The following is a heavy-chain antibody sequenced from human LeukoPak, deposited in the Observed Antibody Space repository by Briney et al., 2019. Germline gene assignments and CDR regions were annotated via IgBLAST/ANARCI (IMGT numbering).Heavy chain of an antibody. J-gene: IGHJ4*02. D-gene: IGHD4-23*01. CDR1: GFTFSNYT. Sequence: GRSLRLSCAASGFTFSNYTIHWVRQAPGKGLEWVAVISYNGSNKYYAVSVKGRFTISRDNSKNTLYLQMNSLRAEDTAVYYCARRAGGYSHPYDYWGQGTLVTVSS. CDR3: ARRAGGYSHPYDY. V-gene: IGHV3-30*14. CDR2: ISYNGSNK.